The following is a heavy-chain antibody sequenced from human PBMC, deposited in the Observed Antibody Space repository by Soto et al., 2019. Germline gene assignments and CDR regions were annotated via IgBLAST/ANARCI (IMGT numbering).Heavy chain of an antibody. CDR3: ERQRSSLVTQDYCDV. CDR1: RDCISRRSYY. J-gene: IGHJ6*02. D-gene: IGHD2-21*02. Sequence: SETLSLPCSVTRDCISRRSYYWGWVRLPPGKGLAWIGSIYYSGSTYNNPSLRLRVSICIDTSRDQFSLNLKSVTAPDTARYFFERQRSSLVTQDYCDVWAPASPVTI. CDR2: IYYSGST. V-gene: IGHV4-39*01.